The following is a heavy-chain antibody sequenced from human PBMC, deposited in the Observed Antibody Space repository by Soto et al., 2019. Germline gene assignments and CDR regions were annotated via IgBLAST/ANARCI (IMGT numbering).Heavy chain of an antibody. CDR2: IYHSGST. CDR1: GGSISSSNW. D-gene: IGHD2-2*01. V-gene: IGHV4-4*02. Sequence: SETLSLTCAVSGGSISSSNWWSWVRQPPGKGLEWIGEIYHSGSTNYNPSLKSRVTISVDKSKNQFSLKLSSVTAADTAVYYCARGRIVVVPAAMKPYYYYGMDVWGQGTTVTVSS. CDR3: ARGRIVVVPAAMKPYYYYGMDV. J-gene: IGHJ6*02.